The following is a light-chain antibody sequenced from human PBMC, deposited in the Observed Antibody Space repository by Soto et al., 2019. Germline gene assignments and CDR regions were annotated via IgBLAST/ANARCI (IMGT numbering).Light chain of an antibody. J-gene: IGLJ1*01. CDR1: SSDVGGYNY. Sequence: QSALTQPASVSGSPGQSITISCTGTSSDVGGYNYVSWYQQHPGKAPKLMIYDVSNPPSGVSNRLSGFKSGNTASLTISGLQAEDEADYYCSSYTSSSTPYVFGTGTKLTVL. CDR2: DVS. V-gene: IGLV2-14*01. CDR3: SSYTSSSTPYV.